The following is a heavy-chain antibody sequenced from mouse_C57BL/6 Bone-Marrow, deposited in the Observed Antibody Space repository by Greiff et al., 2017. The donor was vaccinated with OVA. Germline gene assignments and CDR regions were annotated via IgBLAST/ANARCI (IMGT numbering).Heavy chain of an antibody. CDR3: ARPRGAMDY. J-gene: IGHJ4*01. CDR1: GFTFSSYG. Sequence: EVKLMESGGDLVKPGGSLKLSCAASGFTFSSYGMSWVRQTPDKRLEWVATISSGGSYIYYPDSVKGRFTISRDNAKNTLYLQMSSLKSEDTAMYYCARPRGAMDYWGQGTSVTVSS. V-gene: IGHV5-6*01. CDR2: ISSGGSYI.